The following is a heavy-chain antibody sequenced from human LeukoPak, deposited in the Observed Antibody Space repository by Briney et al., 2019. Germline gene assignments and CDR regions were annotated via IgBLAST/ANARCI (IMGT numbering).Heavy chain of an antibody. V-gene: IGHV3-74*01. Sequence: GGSLRLSCAASGFTFTSYWMHWVRQAPGKGLVWVSRIKTDESSTSYADSVKGRFTISRDNSKNTVYLQMNGLRAEDTAVYYCARIMTTVTTKCYWGQGTLVTVSS. CDR3: ARIMTTVTTKCY. D-gene: IGHD4-17*01. CDR1: GFTFTSYW. J-gene: IGHJ4*02. CDR2: IKTDESST.